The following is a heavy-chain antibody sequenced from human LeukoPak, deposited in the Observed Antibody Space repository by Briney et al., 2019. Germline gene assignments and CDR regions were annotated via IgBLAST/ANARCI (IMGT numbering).Heavy chain of an antibody. CDR3: ARHADCSSTSCYGYGLDWFDP. D-gene: IGHD2-2*01. J-gene: IGHJ5*02. CDR2: IYYSGST. V-gene: IGHV4-39*01. CDR1: GGSISSSSYY. Sequence: SETLSLTCTVSGGSISSSSYYWGWIRQPPGKGLEWIGSIYYSGSTYYNPSLKSRATISVDTSKNQFSLKLSSVTAADTAVYYCARHADCSSTSCYGYGLDWFDPWGQGTLVTVSS.